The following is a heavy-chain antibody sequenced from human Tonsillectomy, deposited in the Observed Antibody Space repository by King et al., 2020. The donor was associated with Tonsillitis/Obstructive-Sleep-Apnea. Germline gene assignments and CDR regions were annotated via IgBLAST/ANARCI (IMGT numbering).Heavy chain of an antibody. V-gene: IGHV3-74*01. J-gene: IGHJ4*02. D-gene: IGHD1-26*01. CDR3: AKGGSYYSVPLDY. Sequence: VQLVESGGGLVQAGGSLRLSCAASEFTFNTYWMHCVRQPPGEGLVWVSRIKGDGSETTYADSVKGRLTISRDNAKNTLYLQINSLTAEDTAVYYCAKGGSYYSVPLDYWGQGTLVTVSS. CDR2: IKGDGSET. CDR1: EFTFNTYW.